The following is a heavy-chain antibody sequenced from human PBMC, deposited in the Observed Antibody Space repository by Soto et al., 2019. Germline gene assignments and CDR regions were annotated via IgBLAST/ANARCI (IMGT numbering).Heavy chain of an antibody. CDR1: GGSISSFY. J-gene: IGHJ6*04. CDR3: AREGSYMIYYYYGMDV. Sequence: QVQLQESGPGLVKPSETLSLTCTVSGGSISSFYWSWIRQPPGKGLEWIGYISYSGSTNYSPSLESRRTMSVDTSRYPSSMRRSSVPAADTAVYDWAREGSYMIYYYYGMDVWGKGTTVTVSS. V-gene: IGHV4-59*01. CDR2: ISYSGST. D-gene: IGHD2-15*01.